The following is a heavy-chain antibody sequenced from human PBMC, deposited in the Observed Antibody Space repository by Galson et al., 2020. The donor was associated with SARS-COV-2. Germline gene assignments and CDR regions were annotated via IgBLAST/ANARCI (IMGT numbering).Heavy chain of an antibody. CDR2: ISSNGGTT. J-gene: IGHJ4*02. Sequence: LSLTCAASGFTFSSYSMQWVRQAPGKGLEYVSAISSNGGTTYYANSVKGRFTIFRDNSNNTLYLQMGSLRAEDMAVYYCARAGRDGYNYWGQGTLVTVSS. CDR3: ARAGRDGYNY. CDR1: GFTFSSYS. D-gene: IGHD5-12*01. V-gene: IGHV3-64*01.